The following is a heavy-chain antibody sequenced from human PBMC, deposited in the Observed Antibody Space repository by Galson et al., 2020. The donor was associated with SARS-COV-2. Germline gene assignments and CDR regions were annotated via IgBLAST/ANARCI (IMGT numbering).Heavy chain of an antibody. D-gene: IGHD3-10*01. CDR1: GFTFSSYS. CDR2: ISSSSSTI. J-gene: IGHJ3*02. V-gene: IGHV3-48*01. Sequence: GESLKISCAASGFTFSSYSMNWVRQAPGKGLEWVSYISSSSSTIYYADSVKGRFTISRDNAKNSLYLQMNSLRAEDTAVYYCASQSEVLLWFGELLQAFDIWGQGTMVTVAS. CDR3: ASQSEVLLWFGELLQAFDI.